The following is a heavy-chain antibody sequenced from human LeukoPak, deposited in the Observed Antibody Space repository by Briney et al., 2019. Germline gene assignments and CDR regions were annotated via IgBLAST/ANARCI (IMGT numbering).Heavy chain of an antibody. Sequence: PSETLSLTCTVSGGSISSYYWSWIRQPPGKGLEWIGYIYYRGSTNYNPSLKSRVTISVDTSKNQFSLKLSSVTAADTAVYYCARGGSEEREDIVVVPAAMRDYYYYYMDVWGKGTTVTVSS. V-gene: IGHV4-59*01. J-gene: IGHJ6*03. CDR1: GGSISSYY. CDR3: ARGGSEEREDIVVVPAAMRDYYYYYMDV. CDR2: IYYRGST. D-gene: IGHD2-2*01.